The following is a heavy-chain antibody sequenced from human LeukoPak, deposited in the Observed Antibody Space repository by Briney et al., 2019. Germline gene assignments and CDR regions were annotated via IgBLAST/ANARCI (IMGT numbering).Heavy chain of an antibody. Sequence: SETLSLTCAVYGGSFSGYYWSWIRRPPGKGLEWIGEINHSGSTNYNPSLKSRVTISVDTSKNQFSLRLGSVTAADTAVYYCARVQSRLSWFDPWGQGTLVTVSS. V-gene: IGHV4-34*01. CDR3: ARVQSRLSWFDP. CDR2: INHSGST. J-gene: IGHJ5*02. CDR1: GGSFSGYY.